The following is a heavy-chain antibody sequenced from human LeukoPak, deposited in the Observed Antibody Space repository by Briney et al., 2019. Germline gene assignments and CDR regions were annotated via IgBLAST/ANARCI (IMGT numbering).Heavy chain of an antibody. V-gene: IGHV3-30-3*01. CDR1: GFTFRSYA. D-gene: IGHD2/OR15-2a*01. CDR3: VRGPSTHYSFEY. CDR2: ISYDGNTN. J-gene: IGHJ4*02. Sequence: PGGSLRLSCAASGFTFRSYAIHWVRQAPGKGLEWVAFISYDGNTNYYADSVRGRFIISRDNSKNTVYLQMNSLRTEDMALYYGVRGPSTHYSFEYWGQGALVTVSS.